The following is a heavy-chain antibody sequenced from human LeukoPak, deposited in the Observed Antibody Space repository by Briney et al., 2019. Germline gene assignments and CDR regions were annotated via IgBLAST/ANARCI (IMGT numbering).Heavy chain of an antibody. Sequence: PGGSLRLSCAASGFTFSSYAMHWVRQAPGKGLEWVSGISWNSGSIGYADSVKGRFTISRDNAKNSLYLQMNSLRAEDTAVYYCVKDGEWTFDIWGQGTMVTVSS. CDR1: GFTFSSYA. D-gene: IGHD3-3*01. J-gene: IGHJ3*02. CDR3: VKDGEWTFDI. CDR2: ISWNSGSI. V-gene: IGHV3-9*01.